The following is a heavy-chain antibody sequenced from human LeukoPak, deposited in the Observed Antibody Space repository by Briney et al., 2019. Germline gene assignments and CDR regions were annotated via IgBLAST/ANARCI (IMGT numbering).Heavy chain of an antibody. D-gene: IGHD1-1*01. CDR3: ARAYWSRFDY. J-gene: IGHJ4*02. CDR2: MNPDGSEN. CDR1: GSTFRDYW. V-gene: IGHV3-7*01. Sequence: HPGGSLRLSCAVSGSTFRDYWMTWVRQAPGKGLEWVANMNPDGSENYYVDSVKGRFTISRDNAKNSLFLQMNSLRPEDTAVYYCARAYWSRFDYWGQGTLVTVSS.